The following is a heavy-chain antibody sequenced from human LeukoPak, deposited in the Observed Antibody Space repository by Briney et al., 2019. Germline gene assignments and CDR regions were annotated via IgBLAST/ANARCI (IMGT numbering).Heavy chain of an antibody. J-gene: IGHJ4*02. V-gene: IGHV3-21*01. Sequence: GGSLRLSCAASGFTFNNYNMNWVRQAPGKGLEWVSSISSSSSYIYYADSVKGRFTISRDNAKNSLYLQMNSLRAEDTAVYYCARVGSSPDLPDYWGQGTLVTVSS. CDR1: GFTFNNYN. D-gene: IGHD6-6*01. CDR2: ISSSSSYI. CDR3: ARVGSSPDLPDY.